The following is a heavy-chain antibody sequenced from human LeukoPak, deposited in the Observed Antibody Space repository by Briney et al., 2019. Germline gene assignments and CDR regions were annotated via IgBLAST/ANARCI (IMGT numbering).Heavy chain of an antibody. CDR2: MSPHSGNT. J-gene: IGHJ4*02. CDR1: GYTFTSYD. D-gene: IGHD6-13*01. V-gene: IGHV1-8*01. Sequence: ASVKVSCKASGYTFTSYDINWVRQATGQGLEWMGWMSPHSGNTGYAQKFQGRVTMTRNTSISTAYMELSSLRSEDTAVYYCERAFPPIAAAGTSRYFDYWDQGTLVTVSS. CDR3: ERAFPPIAAAGTSRYFDY.